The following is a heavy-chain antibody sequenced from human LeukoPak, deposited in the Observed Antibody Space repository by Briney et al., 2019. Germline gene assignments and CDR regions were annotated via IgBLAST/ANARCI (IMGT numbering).Heavy chain of an antibody. CDR2: IYYSGST. Sequence: SETLSLTCTVSGDSISSSSYYWGWIRQPPGKGLEWIGSIYYSGSTYYNPSLKSRVTISVDTSKNQFSLKLSSVTAADTAVYYCARLVVTGSGRRGAFDIWGQGTMVTVSS. V-gene: IGHV4-39*01. J-gene: IGHJ3*02. CDR1: GDSISSSSYY. D-gene: IGHD3-10*01. CDR3: ARLVVTGSGRRGAFDI.